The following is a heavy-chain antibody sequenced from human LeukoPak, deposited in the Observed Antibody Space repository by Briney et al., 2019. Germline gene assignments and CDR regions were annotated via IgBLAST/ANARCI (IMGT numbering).Heavy chain of an antibody. Sequence: GGSLRLSCAASGFTFSSYAMHWVRQAPGKWLEWVAVISYDGSNKYYADSVKGRFTISRDNSKNTLYLQMNSLRAEDTAVYYCARALYDFWSGYYQGGLGYWGQGTLVTVSS. D-gene: IGHD3-3*01. CDR2: ISYDGSNK. CDR3: ARALYDFWSGYYQGGLGY. V-gene: IGHV3-30-3*01. J-gene: IGHJ4*02. CDR1: GFTFSSYA.